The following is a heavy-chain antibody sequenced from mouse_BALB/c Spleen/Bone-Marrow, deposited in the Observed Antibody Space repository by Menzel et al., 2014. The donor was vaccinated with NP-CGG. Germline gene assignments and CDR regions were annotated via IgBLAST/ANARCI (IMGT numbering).Heavy chain of an antibody. CDR1: GYTFTNYW. D-gene: IGHD2-1*01. V-gene: IGHV1-7*01. Sequence: VHLVESGAELAKPGASVKMSCEAPGYTFTNYWMHWVKQRPGQGLEWIGYINPSTGNTEYNQKFKDKATLTADKSSNTAFMQLSSLASEDSAVYFCARGNYEAMDYWGQGTSVTVSS. CDR3: ARGNYEAMDY. CDR2: INPSTGNT. J-gene: IGHJ4*01.